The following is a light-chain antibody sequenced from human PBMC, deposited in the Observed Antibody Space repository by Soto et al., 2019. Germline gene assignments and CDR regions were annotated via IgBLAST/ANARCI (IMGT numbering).Light chain of an antibody. CDR3: QSYDSSQGV. V-gene: IGLV1-40*01. CDR1: SSNIGAGYD. J-gene: IGLJ2*01. CDR2: ANI. Sequence: QSVLTQSPSVSGAPGQRVTISCTGSSSNIGAGYDVHWYQQLPGTAPKLLIFANINRPSGVPDRFSGSKSGTSASLAITGLQAEDEADYYCQSYDSSQGVFGGGTKLTVL.